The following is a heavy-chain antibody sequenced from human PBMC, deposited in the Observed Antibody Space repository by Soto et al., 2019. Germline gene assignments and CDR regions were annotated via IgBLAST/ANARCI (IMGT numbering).Heavy chain of an antibody. D-gene: IGHD1-1*01. CDR1: GFTFSSNA. Sequence: EVQLLEPGGGLLQPGGSLRLSCAASGFTFSSNAMSWVRQAPGKGLEWVSAISGSGGKTYYGDSVKGRFTISRDNSKNTLYLQVNSLRAEDTAVYYCARYRGSNWKKLYVDVWGTGTKVTVSS. V-gene: IGHV3-23*01. CDR3: ARYRGSNWKKLYVDV. J-gene: IGHJ6*03. CDR2: ISGSGGKT.